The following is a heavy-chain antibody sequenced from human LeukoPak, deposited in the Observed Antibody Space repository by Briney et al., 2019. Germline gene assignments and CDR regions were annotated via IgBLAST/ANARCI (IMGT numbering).Heavy chain of an antibody. J-gene: IGHJ3*02. CDR2: INPSGGGT. CDR1: GYTFTGYS. CDR3: ARGGIVVLGVMDI. D-gene: IGHD2-21*01. V-gene: IGHV1-2*02. Sequence: GASVKVSCKASGYTFTGYSMHWVRQAPGQGLEWMGWINPSGGGTNYAQKFQGRVTMTRDTSINTSYMELKRLRSDDTAEYYCARGGIVVLGVMDIWGQGTVVTVSS.